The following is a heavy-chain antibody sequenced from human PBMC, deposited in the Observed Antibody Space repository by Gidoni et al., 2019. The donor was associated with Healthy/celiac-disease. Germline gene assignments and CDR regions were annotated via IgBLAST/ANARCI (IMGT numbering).Heavy chain of an antibody. CDR3: ARADAFDI. J-gene: IGHJ3*02. Sequence: EWMGWISAYNGNTNYAQKLQGRVTMTTDTSTSTAYMELRSLRSDDTAVYYCARADAFDIWGQGTMVTVSS. V-gene: IGHV1-18*01. CDR2: ISAYNGNT.